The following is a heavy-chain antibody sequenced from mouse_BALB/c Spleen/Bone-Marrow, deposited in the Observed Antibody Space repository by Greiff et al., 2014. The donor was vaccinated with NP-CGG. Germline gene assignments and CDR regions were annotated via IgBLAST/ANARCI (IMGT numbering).Heavy chain of an antibody. CDR1: GYTFTDYV. J-gene: IGHJ4*01. V-gene: IGHV1-77*01. Sequence: VKLVESGPELVKPGASVKMSCKASGYTFTDYVISWVRQRTGQGLEWIGEIYPGSGSTYYNEKFKGKATLTADKSSNTAYMQPGSLTSEDSAVYFCASRGEVRRHYYAMDYWGQGTSVTVST. D-gene: IGHD2-14*01. CDR3: ASRGEVRRHYYAMDY. CDR2: IYPGSGST.